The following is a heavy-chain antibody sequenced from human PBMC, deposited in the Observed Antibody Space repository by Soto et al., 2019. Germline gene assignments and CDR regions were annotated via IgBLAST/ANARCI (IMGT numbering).Heavy chain of an antibody. CDR3: ARDRPGYSSGWNPPAEYFQH. CDR1: GFTVSSNY. CDR2: IYSGGST. Sequence: GGSLRLSCAASGFTVSSNYMSWVRQAPGKGLEWVSLIYSGGSTYYADSVKGRFTISRDNAKNTLYLQMNSLRAEDTAVYYCARDRPGYSSGWNPPAEYFQHWGQGTLVTVSS. D-gene: IGHD6-19*01. V-gene: IGHV3-66*01. J-gene: IGHJ1*01.